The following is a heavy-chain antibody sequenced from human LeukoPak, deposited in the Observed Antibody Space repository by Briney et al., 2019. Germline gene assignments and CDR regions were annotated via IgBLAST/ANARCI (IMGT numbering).Heavy chain of an antibody. CDR1: GGSISSSSYY. J-gene: IGHJ4*02. CDR3: ARPYYYDSSGYYY. Sequence: SETLSLTCTVSGGSISSSSYYWGWVRQPPGKGLEWIGSVSYSASTYYNPSLKSRVTISVATSKNKFSLKVTSVPAANTAVYYSARPYYYDSSGYYYWGPGTLVTVSS. V-gene: IGHV4-39*07. D-gene: IGHD3-22*01. CDR2: VSYSAST.